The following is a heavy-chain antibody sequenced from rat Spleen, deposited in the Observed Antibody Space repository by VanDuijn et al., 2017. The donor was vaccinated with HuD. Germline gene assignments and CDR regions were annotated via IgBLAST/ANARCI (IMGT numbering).Heavy chain of an antibody. Sequence: QVQLKESGPGLVQPSQTLSLTCTVSGFSLTSYGVSWVRQPPGKGLEWIAAISSGGSTYYNSALKSRLSISRDTSKSQVFLKMNSLQTEDTAMYFCARAHTTGIRDWLAYWGQGTLVTVSS. V-gene: IGHV2S8*01. CDR1: GFSLTSYG. D-gene: IGHD1-9*01. CDR2: ISSGGST. J-gene: IGHJ3*01. CDR3: ARAHTTGIRDWLAY.